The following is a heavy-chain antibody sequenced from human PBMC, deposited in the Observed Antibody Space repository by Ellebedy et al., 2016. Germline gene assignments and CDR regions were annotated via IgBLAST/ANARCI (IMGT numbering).Heavy chain of an antibody. J-gene: IGHJ6*02. Sequence: GESLKISXAASGFTFSSYGMHWVRQAPGKGLEWVAVIWYDGSNKYYADSVKGRFTISRDNSKNTLYLQMNSLRAEDTAVYYCARDQSPPVVVPAAMGMDVWGQGTTVTVSS. CDR3: ARDQSPPVVVPAAMGMDV. CDR1: GFTFSSYG. CDR2: IWYDGSNK. D-gene: IGHD2-2*01. V-gene: IGHV3-33*01.